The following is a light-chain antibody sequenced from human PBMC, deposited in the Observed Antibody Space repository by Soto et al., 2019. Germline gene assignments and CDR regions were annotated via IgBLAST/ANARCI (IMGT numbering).Light chain of an antibody. V-gene: IGLV2-14*01. J-gene: IGLJ1*01. CDR1: SSDVGGYDY. Sequence: QSVLTQPASVSGSPGQSITISCTGTSSDVGGYDYVCWYQQHPGKAPKLMIHEVSNRPSGVSNRFSGSKSGNTASLTISGLQAEDEADYYCTSYTSTSTLSVFGGGTKVTVL. CDR3: TSYTSTSTLSV. CDR2: EVS.